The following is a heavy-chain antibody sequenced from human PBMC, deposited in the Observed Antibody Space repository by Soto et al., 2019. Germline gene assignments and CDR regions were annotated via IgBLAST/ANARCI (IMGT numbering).Heavy chain of an antibody. V-gene: IGHV4-59*01. CDR1: GGSISSYY. D-gene: IGHD3-3*01. Sequence: SETLSLICTVSGGSISSYYWSWIRQPPGKGLEWIGYIYYSGSTNYNPSLKSRVTISVDTSKNQFSLKLSSVTAADTAVYYCARVNPYDFWSGYYTGQAIDYWGQGTLVTVSS. CDR2: IYYSGST. J-gene: IGHJ4*02. CDR3: ARVNPYDFWSGYYTGQAIDY.